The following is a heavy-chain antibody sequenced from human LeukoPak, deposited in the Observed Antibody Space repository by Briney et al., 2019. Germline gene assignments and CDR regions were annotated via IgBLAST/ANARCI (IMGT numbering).Heavy chain of an antibody. Sequence: SETLCLTCTVSGGSISSYYWSWIRQPPGKGLEWIGYIYYSGSTNYNPSLKSRVTISVDTSKNQFSLKLSSVTAADTAVYYCARVPIPQGAFDIWGQGTMVTVSS. J-gene: IGHJ3*02. CDR2: IYYSGST. CDR1: GGSISSYY. CDR3: ARVPIPQGAFDI. V-gene: IGHV4-59*01.